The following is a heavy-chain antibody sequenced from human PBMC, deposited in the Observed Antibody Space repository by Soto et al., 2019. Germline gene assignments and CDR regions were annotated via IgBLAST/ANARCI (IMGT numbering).Heavy chain of an antibody. CDR2: ISAYNGNT. CDR1: WSNITSLG. D-gene: IGHD3-22*01. CDR3: AREAETCYDRRFDDY. V-gene: IGHV1-18*01. J-gene: IGHJ4*02. Sequence: ASEKASCRASWSNITSLGMIRVRQAPGQGLEWMGWISAYNGNTKDAQKLQGIVTTTTDTSTSTAYVELRSLRSVNTAVYSCAREAETCYDRRFDDYWGQATLVTVST.